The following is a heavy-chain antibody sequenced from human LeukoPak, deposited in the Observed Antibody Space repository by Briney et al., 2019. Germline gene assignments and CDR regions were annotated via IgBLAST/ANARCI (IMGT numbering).Heavy chain of an antibody. CDR2: LYYSGNT. J-gene: IGHJ4*02. V-gene: IGHV4-39*07. D-gene: IGHD6-6*01. CDR1: GGSISSGSYY. Sequence: SETLSLTCTVSGGSISSGSYYWSWIRQPAGKGLEWIGSLYYSGNTYYNPSLKSRVTISVDTSKNQFSLKLSSVTAADTAVYYCARGIAARPDFDYWGQGTLVTVSS. CDR3: ARGIAARPDFDY.